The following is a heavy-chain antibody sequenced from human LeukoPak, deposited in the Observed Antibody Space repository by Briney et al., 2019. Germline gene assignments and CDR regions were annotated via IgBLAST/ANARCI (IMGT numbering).Heavy chain of an antibody. D-gene: IGHD5-24*01. CDR3: ARVALKDGYNYVGY. CDR2: IIPIFGTA. V-gene: IGHV1-69*13. J-gene: IGHJ4*02. CDR1: GGTFSSYA. Sequence: SVKVSCEASGGTFSSYAISWVRQAPGQGLEWMRGIIPIFGTANYAQKFQGRVTITADESTSTAYMELSSLRSEDTAVYYCARVALKDGYNYVGYWGLGTLVTVSS.